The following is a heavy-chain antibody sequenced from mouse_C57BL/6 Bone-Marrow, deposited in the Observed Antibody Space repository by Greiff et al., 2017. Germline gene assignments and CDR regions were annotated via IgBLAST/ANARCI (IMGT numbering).Heavy chain of an antibody. J-gene: IGHJ2*01. CDR1: GYTFTTYP. CDR2: FHPYNDDT. D-gene: IGHD2-1*01. CDR3: ARGGNYGGYYCDY. V-gene: IGHV1-47*01. Sequence: VQRVESGAELVKPGASVKMSCKASGYTFTTYPIEWMKQNHGKSLEWIGNFHPYNDDTKYNEKFKGKATLTVEKSSSTVYLELSRVTSDDSAVYYCARGGNYGGYYCDYGGQGTTLTVSS.